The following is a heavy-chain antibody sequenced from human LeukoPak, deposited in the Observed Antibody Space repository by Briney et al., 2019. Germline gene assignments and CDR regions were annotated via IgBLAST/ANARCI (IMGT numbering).Heavy chain of an antibody. Sequence: PSETLSLTCAVSGGSISSSNWWSWVRQPPGKGLEWIGEIYHSGSTNYNPSLKSRVTISVDKSKNQFSLKLSSVTAADTAVYYCASSYGSGSYWDYWGQGTLVTVSS. D-gene: IGHD3-10*01. V-gene: IGHV4-4*02. CDR3: ASSYGSGSYWDY. CDR2: IYHSGST. J-gene: IGHJ4*02. CDR1: GGSISSSNW.